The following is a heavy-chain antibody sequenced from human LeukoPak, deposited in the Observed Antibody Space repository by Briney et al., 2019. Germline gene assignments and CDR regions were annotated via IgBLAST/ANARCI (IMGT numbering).Heavy chain of an antibody. Sequence: PGGSLRLSCAASGFTFSNYDMSWVRQAPGKGLEWVSAISGSGGSTYYADSVKGRFTISRDNSKNTLYLQMNSLRAEDTAVYYCAKARGVTMVRGPYYYYYMDVWGKGTTVTVSS. V-gene: IGHV3-23*01. CDR1: GFTFSNYD. CDR2: ISGSGGST. D-gene: IGHD3-10*01. J-gene: IGHJ6*03. CDR3: AKARGVTMVRGPYYYYYMDV.